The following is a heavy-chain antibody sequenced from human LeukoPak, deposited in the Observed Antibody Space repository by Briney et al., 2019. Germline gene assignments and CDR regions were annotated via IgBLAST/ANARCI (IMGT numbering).Heavy chain of an antibody. D-gene: IGHD1-26*01. Sequence: PSETLSLTCTVSGGSISSSPYYWGWIRQPPGKGLEWIVSIYYSGTTHYNPSLESRVTISVDTPKYQFSLKLASVTAADTAIYYCAKGAGGFSNYNWFDPWGQGTLVTVSS. J-gene: IGHJ5*02. V-gene: IGHV4-39*07. CDR2: IYYSGTT. CDR1: GGSISSSPYY. CDR3: AKGAGGFSNYNWFDP.